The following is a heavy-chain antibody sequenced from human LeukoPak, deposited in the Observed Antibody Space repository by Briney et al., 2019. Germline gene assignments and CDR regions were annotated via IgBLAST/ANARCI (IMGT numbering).Heavy chain of an antibody. J-gene: IGHJ4*02. Sequence: SETLSLTCTASGGSISSGGYYWSWIRQHPGKGLVWIGYIYYSGSNYYNPSLKSRVTISVDTSKNQFSLKLSSVTAADTAVYYCARVRGTYGYFDYWGQGTLVTVSS. D-gene: IGHD2-15*01. CDR2: IYYSGSN. CDR1: GGSISSGGYY. V-gene: IGHV4-31*03. CDR3: ARVRGTYGYFDY.